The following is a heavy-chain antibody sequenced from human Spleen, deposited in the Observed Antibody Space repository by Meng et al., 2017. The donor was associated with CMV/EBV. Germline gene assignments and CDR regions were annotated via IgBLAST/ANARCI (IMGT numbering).Heavy chain of an antibody. CDR3: VRDQGGESMIAVLIERFGMDV. Sequence: GESLKISCAASGFTFNTYAMHWVRQAPGKGLEWVAVISYDGTNKYIVDSVQGRLTISRDNSKNNLYLQMNSLTVEDTAVYYCVRDQGGESMIAVLIERFGMDVWGQGTTVTVSS. CDR2: ISYDGTNK. V-gene: IGHV3-30*04. CDR1: GFTFNTYA. D-gene: IGHD3-22*01. J-gene: IGHJ6*02.